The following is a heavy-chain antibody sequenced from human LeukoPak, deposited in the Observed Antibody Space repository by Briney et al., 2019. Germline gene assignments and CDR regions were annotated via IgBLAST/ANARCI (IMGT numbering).Heavy chain of an antibody. V-gene: IGHV4-34*01. J-gene: IGHJ6*03. CDR1: GGSFSGYY. Sequence: SETLSLTCAVYGGSFSGYYWSWIRQPPGKGLEWIGEINHSGSTNYNPSLKSRVTISVDTSKNQFSLKLSSVTAADTAVHYCARVRPHPDYDSSGYYWDYYYYYMDVWDKGTTVTVSS. CDR3: ARVRPHPDYDSSGYYWDYYYYYMDV. CDR2: INHSGST. D-gene: IGHD3-22*01.